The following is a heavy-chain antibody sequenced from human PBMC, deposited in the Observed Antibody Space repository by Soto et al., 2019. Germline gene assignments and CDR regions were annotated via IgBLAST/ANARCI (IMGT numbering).Heavy chain of an antibody. CDR3: VKVGCSRTSCPLVY. D-gene: IGHD2-2*01. J-gene: IGHJ4*02. Sequence: EVQLLESGGGLVQPGGSLRLSCAASGFTFSSYAMSWVRQAPGKGLEWVSSISGSGGSTYYADSVKGRFTISRDNSKNTLYLQMNSLRAEDTAVYYCVKVGCSRTSCPLVYWGQGTLVTVSS. CDR2: ISGSGGST. CDR1: GFTFSSYA. V-gene: IGHV3-23*01.